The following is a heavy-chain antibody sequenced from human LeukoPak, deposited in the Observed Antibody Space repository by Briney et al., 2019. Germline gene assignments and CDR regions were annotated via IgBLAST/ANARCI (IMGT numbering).Heavy chain of an antibody. D-gene: IGHD2-15*01. CDR3: ARDGARDIVTPAYTDV. V-gene: IGHV4-30-4*08. CDR2: IYYSGST. Sequence: PSETLSLTCTVSGGSISSGDYYWSWIRQPPGKGLEWIGYIYYSGSTYYNPSLKSRVTISVDTSKNQFSLKLSSVTAADTAVYYCARDGARDIVTPAYTDVWGKGTTVTVSS. J-gene: IGHJ6*03. CDR1: GGSISSGDYY.